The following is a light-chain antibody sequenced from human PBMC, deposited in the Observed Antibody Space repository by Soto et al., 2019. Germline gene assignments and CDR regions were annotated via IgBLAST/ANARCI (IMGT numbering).Light chain of an antibody. CDR3: SAYVGRTLV. V-gene: IGLV2-23*01. J-gene: IGLJ3*02. CDR2: EGS. Sequence: QSVLTQPASVSGSPGQSITISCTGTSGDVGSNSLVSWYQQHPGKAPKLMIYEGSKRPSGVSNRFSGSKSGNTASLTISGLQADDEAEFYCSAYVGRTLVFGGGTKLTVL. CDR1: SGDVGSNSL.